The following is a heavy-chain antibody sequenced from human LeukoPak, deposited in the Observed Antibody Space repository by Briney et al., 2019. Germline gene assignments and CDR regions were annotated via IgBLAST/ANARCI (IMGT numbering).Heavy chain of an antibody. J-gene: IGHJ3*02. D-gene: IGHD6-6*01. CDR2: IYPGDSDT. CDR1: GYSFTNYW. CDR3: ARPRIAARLSAFDI. V-gene: IGHV5-51*01. Sequence: GESLKISWKGSGYSFTNYWIGRVRQMPGKGLELMGIIYPGDSDTRYSPSFQGQVTISADKSIRTAYLQWSSLKASDTAMYYCARPRIAARLSAFDIWGQGTMVTVSS.